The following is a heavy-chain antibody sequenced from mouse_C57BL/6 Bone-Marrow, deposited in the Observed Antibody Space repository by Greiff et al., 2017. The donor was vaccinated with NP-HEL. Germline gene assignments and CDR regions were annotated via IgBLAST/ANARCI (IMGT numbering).Heavy chain of an antibody. Sequence: DVKLVESEGGLVQPGRSMKLSCTASGFTFSDYYMAWVRQVPEKGLEWVANINYDGSSTYYLDSLKSRFIISRDNAKNILYLQMSSLKSEDTATYDCARALYGKIDYWGQGTTLTVSS. D-gene: IGHD2-1*01. V-gene: IGHV5-16*01. CDR2: INYDGSST. J-gene: IGHJ2*01. CDR3: ARALYGKIDY. CDR1: GFTFSDYY.